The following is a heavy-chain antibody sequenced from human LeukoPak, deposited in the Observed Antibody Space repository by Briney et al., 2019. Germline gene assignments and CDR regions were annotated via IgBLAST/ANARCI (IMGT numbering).Heavy chain of an antibody. CDR3: ARGGITMVRGVITDYYYYYGMDV. J-gene: IGHJ6*02. V-gene: IGHV4-34*01. Sequence: TSETLSLTCAVYGGSFSGYYWSWIRQPPGKGLEWIGEINHSGSTNYNPSLKSRVTISVDTSKNQFSLKLSSVTAADTAVYYCARGGITMVRGVITDYYYYYGMDVWGQGTTVTVSS. CDR1: GGSFSGYY. D-gene: IGHD3-10*01. CDR2: INHSGST.